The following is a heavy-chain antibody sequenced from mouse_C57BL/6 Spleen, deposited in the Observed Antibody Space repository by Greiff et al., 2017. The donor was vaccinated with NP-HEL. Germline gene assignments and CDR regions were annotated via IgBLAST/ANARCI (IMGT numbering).Heavy chain of an antibody. V-gene: IGHV1-81*01. CDR1: GYTFTSYG. D-gene: IGHD2-3*01. Sequence: QVQLKESGAELARPGASVKLSCKASGYTFTSYGISWVKQRTGQGLEWIGEIYPRSGNTYYNEKFKGKATLTADKSSSTAYMELRSLTSEDSAVYFCARRRDGYYDYWGQGTTLTVSS. J-gene: IGHJ2*01. CDR2: IYPRSGNT. CDR3: ARRRDGYYDY.